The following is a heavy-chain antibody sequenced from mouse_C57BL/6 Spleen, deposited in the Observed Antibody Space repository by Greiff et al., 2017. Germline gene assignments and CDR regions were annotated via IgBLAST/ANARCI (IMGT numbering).Heavy chain of an antibody. CDR3: ARHEGPRSYDGYIDY. V-gene: IGHV1-62-2*01. CDR1: GYTFTEYT. CDR2: FYPGSGSI. J-gene: IGHJ2*01. Sequence: VKLMESGAELVKPGASVKLSCKASGYTFTEYTIHWVKQRSGQGLEWIGWFYPGSGSIKYNEKFKDKATLTADKSSSTVYMELSRLTSEDSAVYFCARHEGPRSYDGYIDYWGQGTTLTVSS. D-gene: IGHD2-3*01.